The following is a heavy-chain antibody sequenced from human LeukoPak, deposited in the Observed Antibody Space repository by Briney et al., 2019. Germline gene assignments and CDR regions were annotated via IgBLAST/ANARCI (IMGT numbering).Heavy chain of an antibody. Sequence: GGSLRLSCAASGFTFSSYAMSWVRQAPGKGLEWVSAISGSGGSTYYADSVKGRFTISRDNSKNTLYLQMNSLRAEDTAVYYCARDLMYYDFWSGYLARADAFDIWGQGTMVTVSS. D-gene: IGHD3-3*01. CDR3: ARDLMYYDFWSGYLARADAFDI. CDR2: ISGSGGST. CDR1: GFTFSSYA. V-gene: IGHV3-23*01. J-gene: IGHJ3*02.